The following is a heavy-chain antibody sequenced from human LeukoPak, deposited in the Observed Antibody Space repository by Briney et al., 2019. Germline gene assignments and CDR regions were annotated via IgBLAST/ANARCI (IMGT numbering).Heavy chain of an antibody. CDR2: INHSGST. CDR1: GGSFSGYY. D-gene: IGHD6-19*01. J-gene: IGHJ4*02. CDR3: ARESPWGIAVAGTSY. Sequence: PSETLSLTCAVYGGSFSGYYWNWIRQAPGKGLEWIGEINHSGSTNYNPSLKSRVTVSVDTSKNQIQFSLKLSSVTAADTAVYYCARESPWGIAVAGTSYWGQGTLVTVSS. V-gene: IGHV4-34*01.